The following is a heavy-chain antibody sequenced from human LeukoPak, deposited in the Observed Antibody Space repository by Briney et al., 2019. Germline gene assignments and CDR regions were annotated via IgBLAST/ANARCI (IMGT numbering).Heavy chain of an antibody. CDR1: GFSLSNYA. CDR3: AKGAYDYVEIGYFDL. V-gene: IGHV3-23*01. Sequence: GGSLRLSFAFSGFSLSNYAMIWVRQAPGKGLEWVSLIIASSGSTVYADSVKGRFTISRDNSKNTFFLQMNSLRAVHTAVYYCAKGAYDYVEIGYFDLWGQGTLVTVSS. D-gene: IGHD5-12*01. J-gene: IGHJ4*02. CDR2: IIASSGST.